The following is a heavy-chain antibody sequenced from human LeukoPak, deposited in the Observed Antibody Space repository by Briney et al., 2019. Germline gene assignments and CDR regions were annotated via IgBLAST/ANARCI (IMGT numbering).Heavy chain of an antibody. CDR1: GGSFSGYY. J-gene: IGHJ6*03. CDR2: INHSGST. V-gene: IGHV4-34*01. D-gene: IGHD4-17*01. CDR3: ARVDYGDYYYYYYMDV. Sequence: LSETLSLTCAVYGGSFSGYYWSWIRQPPGKGLEWIGEINHSGSTNYNPSLKSRVTISVDTSKNQFSLKLSSVTAADTAVYYCARVDYGDYYYYYYMDVWGKGTTVTVSS.